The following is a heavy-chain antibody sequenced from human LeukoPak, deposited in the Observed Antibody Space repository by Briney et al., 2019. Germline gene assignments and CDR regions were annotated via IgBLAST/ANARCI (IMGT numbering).Heavy chain of an antibody. Sequence: ASVKVSFKASGYTFTSYGISWVRQAPGQGLEWMGWISAYNGNTNYAQKLQGRVTMTTDTSTSTAYIELRSLRSEDTAVYYCARGDTAFSPYYFDYWGQGTLVTVSS. V-gene: IGHV1-18*01. CDR1: GYTFTSYG. J-gene: IGHJ4*02. CDR2: ISAYNGNT. CDR3: ARGDTAFSPYYFDY. D-gene: IGHD5-18*01.